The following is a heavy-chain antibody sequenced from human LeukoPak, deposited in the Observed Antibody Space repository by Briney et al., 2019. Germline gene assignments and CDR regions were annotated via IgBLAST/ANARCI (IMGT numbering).Heavy chain of an antibody. Sequence: SETLSLTCAVPGYSISSGYYWGWIRQPPGKGLEWIGSIHHSGSTYYNPSLNSRVTISVDTSKNQFSLKLSSVTAADTAVYYCARHVDTMIVVVITQFDYWGQGTLVTVSS. CDR2: IHHSGST. CDR1: GYSISSGYY. V-gene: IGHV4-38-2*01. D-gene: IGHD3-22*01. CDR3: ARHVDTMIVVVITQFDY. J-gene: IGHJ4*02.